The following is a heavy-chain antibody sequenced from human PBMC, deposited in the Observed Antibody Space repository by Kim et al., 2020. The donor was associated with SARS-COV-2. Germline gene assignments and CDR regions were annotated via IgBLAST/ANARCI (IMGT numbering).Heavy chain of an antibody. CDR2: ISSLSYVT. D-gene: IGHD3-9*01. CDR1: GFTFSSCA. CDR3: AKGVDSTGYYNWLDS. Sequence: GGSLRLSCAASGFTFSSCAMSWVRQAPGKGLEWVSYISSLSYVTKYADSVKGRFIISRDNSKNTVYLQMNSLRADDTAVYFCAKGVDSTGYYNWLDSWGQGAVVTVSS. J-gene: IGHJ5*01. V-gene: IGHV3-23*01.